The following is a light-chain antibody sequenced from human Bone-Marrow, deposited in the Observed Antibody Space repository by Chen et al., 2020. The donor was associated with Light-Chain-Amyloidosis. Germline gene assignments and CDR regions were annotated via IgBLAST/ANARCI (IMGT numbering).Light chain of an antibody. V-gene: IGKV4-1*01. CDR3: HQYYSPDS. J-gene: IGKJ2*03. CDR2: WAS. CDR1: QSVLYSSNNKNY. Sequence: DIVMTQSPDSLTLSLGERATINCKSSQSVLYSSNNKNYLAWYQQKPGQPPNLLIYWASTRKSGVPDRCSGSWSGTDFTLTISSLQAEDVAVYYCHQYYSPDSFGQGTKLEIK.